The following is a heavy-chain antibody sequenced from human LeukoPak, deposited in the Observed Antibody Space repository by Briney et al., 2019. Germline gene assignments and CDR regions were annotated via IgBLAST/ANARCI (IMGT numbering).Heavy chain of an antibody. J-gene: IGHJ3*02. D-gene: IGHD1-26*01. V-gene: IGHV3-53*01. CDR2: IYSGGST. CDR1: GFTLSSYA. CDR3: AGYSGNYYSHAFDI. Sequence: GGSLRLSCAASGFTLSSYAMTWVRQAPGKGLEWVSVIYSGGSTYYADSVKGRFTISRDSSKNTLYLQMNSLRAEDTAVYYCAGYSGNYYSHAFDIWGQGTMVTVSS.